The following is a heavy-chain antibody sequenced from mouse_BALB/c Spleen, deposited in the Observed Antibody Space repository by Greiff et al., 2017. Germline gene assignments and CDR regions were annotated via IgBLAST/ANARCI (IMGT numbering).Heavy chain of an antibody. CDR2: INPSTGYT. Sequence: VQLQQSGAELAKPGASVKMSCKASGYTFTSYWMHWVKQRPGQGLEWIGYINPSTGYTEYNQKFKDKATLTADKSSSTAYMQLSSLTSEDSAVYYCARMGSSLYWYFDVWGAGTTVTVSS. CDR3: ARMGSSLYWYFDV. D-gene: IGHD1-1*01. V-gene: IGHV1-7*01. CDR1: GYTFTSYW. J-gene: IGHJ1*01.